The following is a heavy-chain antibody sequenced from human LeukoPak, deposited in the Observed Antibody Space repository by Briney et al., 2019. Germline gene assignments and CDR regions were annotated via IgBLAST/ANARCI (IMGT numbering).Heavy chain of an antibody. CDR3: ARDKAVGPTLLDY. V-gene: IGHV3-30*04. J-gene: IGHJ4*02. Sequence: GRSLRLSCAASGFTFSSYVMHWVRQAPGKGLEWVAIISYDGSNEYYADSVKGRFTISRDNSKNTLYLQMNSLRAEDTAVYYCARDKAVGPTLLDYWGQGTLVTVSS. CDR2: ISYDGSNE. D-gene: IGHD1-26*01. CDR1: GFTFSSYV.